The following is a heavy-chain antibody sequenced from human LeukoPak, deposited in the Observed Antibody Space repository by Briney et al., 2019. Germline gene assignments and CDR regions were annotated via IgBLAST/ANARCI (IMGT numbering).Heavy chain of an antibody. CDR2: IYYSGST. J-gene: IGHJ5*02. CDR1: GGSISSSSYS. Sequence: PSETLSLTCTVSGGSISSSSYSWGWIRQPPGKGLEWIGSIYYSGSTYYNPSLKSRVTISVDTSKNQFSLKLSSVTAADTAVYYCARALGIAAGKVVWFDPWGQGTLVTVSS. CDR3: ARALGIAAGKVVWFDP. D-gene: IGHD6-13*01. V-gene: IGHV4-39*07.